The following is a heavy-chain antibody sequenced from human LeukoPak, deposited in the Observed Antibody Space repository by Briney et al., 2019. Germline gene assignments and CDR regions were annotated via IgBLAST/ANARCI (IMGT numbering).Heavy chain of an antibody. Sequence: SETLSLTCTVSGGSISSSSYYWGWIRQPPGKGLEWIGSIYYSGSTYYNPSLKSRVTISVDTSKNQFSLKLSSVTAADTAVYYCARGNWFDPWGQGTLVTVSS. CDR1: GGSISSSSYY. J-gene: IGHJ5*02. CDR3: ARGNWFDP. V-gene: IGHV4-39*01. CDR2: IYYSGST.